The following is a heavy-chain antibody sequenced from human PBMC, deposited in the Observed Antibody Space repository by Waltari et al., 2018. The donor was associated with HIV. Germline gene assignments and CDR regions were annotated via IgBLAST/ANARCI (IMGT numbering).Heavy chain of an antibody. CDR1: GFPFCDFS. D-gene: IGHD1-1*01. Sequence: VQLLGSGGVLVEPGGSVRHACGAPGFPFCDFSMSWVREAPGKGLGWVAGISGGGHAPFYGDSVKGRFTISRDNSKNTLYLQMHSLRAEDTAVYYCARLDFWLKYNFDYWGQGTLVTVSS. J-gene: IGHJ4*02. CDR2: ISGGGHAP. V-gene: IGHV3-23*01. CDR3: ARLDFWLKYNFDY.